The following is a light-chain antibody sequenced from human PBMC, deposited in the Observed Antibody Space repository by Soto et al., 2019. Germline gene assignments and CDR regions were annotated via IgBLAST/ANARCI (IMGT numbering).Light chain of an antibody. V-gene: IGKV3-20*01. Sequence: EIVLTQSPGSLSLSPGERATLSCRASQSVSSTFFAWYQQRPGQAPRLLMYGASSRATGIPERFGGSGSGTDFTLTISRLEPEDFAVYYCQHFDSSVTFGQGTKVEIK. CDR1: QSVSSTF. CDR2: GAS. J-gene: IGKJ1*01. CDR3: QHFDSSVT.